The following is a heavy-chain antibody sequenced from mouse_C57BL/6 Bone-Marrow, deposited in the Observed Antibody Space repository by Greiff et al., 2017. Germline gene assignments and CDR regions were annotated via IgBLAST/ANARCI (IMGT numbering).Heavy chain of an antibody. CDR1: GIDFSRYW. D-gene: IGHD2-5*01. J-gene: IGHJ4*01. CDR3: AREGSNYDYYAMDY. CDR2: INPDSSTI. Sequence: VQLKQSGGGLVQPGGSLKLSCAASGIDFSRYWMSWVRRAPGKGLEWIGEINPDSSTINYAPSLKDKFIISRDNAKNTLYLQMSKVRSEDTALYYCAREGSNYDYYAMDYWGQGTSVTVSS. V-gene: IGHV4-1*01.